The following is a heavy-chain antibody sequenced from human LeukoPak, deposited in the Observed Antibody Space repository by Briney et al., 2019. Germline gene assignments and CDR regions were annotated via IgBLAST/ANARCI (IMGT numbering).Heavy chain of an antibody. CDR2: IYTSGST. V-gene: IGHV4-4*07. CDR1: GGSISSYY. Sequence: PSETLSLTCTVSGGSISSYYWSWIRQPAGKGLEWIGRIYTSGSTNYNPSLKSRVTMSVDTSKNQFSLKLSSVTAADTAVYYCARDGYYYDSSVGDYWGQGTLVTVSS. J-gene: IGHJ4*02. D-gene: IGHD3-22*01. CDR3: ARDGYYYDSSVGDY.